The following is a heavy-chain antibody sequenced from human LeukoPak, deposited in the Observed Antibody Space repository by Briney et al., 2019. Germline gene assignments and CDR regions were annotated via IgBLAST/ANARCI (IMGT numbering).Heavy chain of an antibody. CDR1: GDTFSRYA. Sequence: SVKVSCKASGDTFSRYAVSWVRQAPGQGLEWMGRIIPILGIANYAQKFQGRVTITADKSTSTAYMELSSLRSEDTAVYYCAREVPAAIFDYWGQGTLVTVSS. CDR3: AREVPAAIFDY. J-gene: IGHJ4*02. CDR2: IIPILGIA. V-gene: IGHV1-69*04. D-gene: IGHD2-2*01.